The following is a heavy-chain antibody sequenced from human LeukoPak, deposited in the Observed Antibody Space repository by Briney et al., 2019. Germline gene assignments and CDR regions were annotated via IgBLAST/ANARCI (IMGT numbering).Heavy chain of an antibody. J-gene: IGHJ3*02. CDR2: IIPIFGTA. V-gene: IGHV1-69*13. CDR3: ARVGITMTVVVRYDAFDI. CDR1: GGTFSSYA. D-gene: IGHD3-22*01. Sequence: ASVKVSCKASGGTFSSYAISWVRQAPGQGLEWMGGIIPIFGTANYAQKFQGRVTITADESTSTAYMELSSLRSEDTAVYYCARVGITMTVVVRYDAFDIWGQGTMVTVSS.